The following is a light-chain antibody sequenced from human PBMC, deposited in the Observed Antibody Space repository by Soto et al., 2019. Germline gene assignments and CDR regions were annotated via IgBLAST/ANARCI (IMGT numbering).Light chain of an antibody. CDR1: SSDVGANNF. Sequence: VLTQPASVSGSPGQSITISCTGTSSDVGANNFVSWYQQHPGKAPKLMICEVSNRPSGVSNRFSGSKSGNTASLTISGLQAEDEADYYCNSYTNTGAMVFGTGTKVTVL. J-gene: IGLJ1*01. V-gene: IGLV2-14*01. CDR3: NSYTNTGAMV. CDR2: EVS.